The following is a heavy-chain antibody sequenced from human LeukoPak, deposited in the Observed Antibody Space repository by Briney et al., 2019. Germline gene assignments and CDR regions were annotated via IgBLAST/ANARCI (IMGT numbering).Heavy chain of an antibody. CDR2: IYYSGST. CDR3: TREVGGYSSSWYGDYFDY. Sequence: SQTLSLTCTVSGGSISSGGYSWSWIRQPPGKGLEWIGYIYYSGSTNYNPSLKSRVTISVDTSKNQFSLKLNSVTAADTAVYYCTREVGGYSSSWYGDYFDYWGQGTLVTVSS. D-gene: IGHD6-13*01. V-gene: IGHV4-61*08. J-gene: IGHJ4*02. CDR1: GGSISSGGYS.